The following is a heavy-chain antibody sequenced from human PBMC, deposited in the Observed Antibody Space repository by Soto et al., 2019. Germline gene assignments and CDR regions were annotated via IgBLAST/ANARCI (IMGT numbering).Heavy chain of an antibody. CDR1: GGTFSSYT. Sequence: QVQLVQSGAEVKQSGSSVKVSCKASGGTFSSYTITWVRQAPGQGLEWVGRIIPLFGSANYAQDLQGRVTITADESTSPAYMETRGLRSADTAVYYCAREVDYGDDAGAFDYWGQGTLVTVCS. CDR2: IIPLFGSA. J-gene: IGHJ4*02. CDR3: AREVDYGDDAGAFDY. D-gene: IGHD4-17*01. V-gene: IGHV1-69*15.